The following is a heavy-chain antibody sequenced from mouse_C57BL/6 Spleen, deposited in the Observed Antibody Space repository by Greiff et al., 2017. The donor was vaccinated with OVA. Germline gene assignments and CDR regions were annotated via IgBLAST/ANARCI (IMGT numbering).Heavy chain of an antibody. CDR1: GYTFTDYE. CDR2: IDPETGGT. Sequence: QVQLQQSGAELVRPGASVTLSCTASGYTFTDYEMHWVKQTPVHGLEWIGAIDPETGGTAYNQKFKGKAILTAEQSSITAYMELRSLPSEDSAVYYCARRGGDYDAWFADWGQGTLVTVSA. J-gene: IGHJ3*01. CDR3: ARRGGDYDAWFAD. V-gene: IGHV1-15*01. D-gene: IGHD2-4*01.